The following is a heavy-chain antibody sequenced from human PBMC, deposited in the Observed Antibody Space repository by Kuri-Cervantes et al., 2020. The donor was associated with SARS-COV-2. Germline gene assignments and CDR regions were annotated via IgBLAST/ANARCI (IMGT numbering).Heavy chain of an antibody. CDR1: GFTVSGNY. J-gene: IGHJ6*03. D-gene: IGHD1-26*01. CDR3: ARVLVGAKIGYYYMDV. Sequence: LSLTCAASGFTVSGNYMSWVRQAPGKGLEWVSVIYSGGSTYYADSVKGRFTISRDNSKNTLYLQMNSLRAEDTAVYYCARVLVGAKIGYYYMDVWGKGTTVTVSS. CDR2: IYSGGST. V-gene: IGHV3-66*02.